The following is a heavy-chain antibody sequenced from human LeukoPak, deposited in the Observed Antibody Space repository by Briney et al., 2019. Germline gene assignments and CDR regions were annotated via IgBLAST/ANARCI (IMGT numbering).Heavy chain of an antibody. CDR3: ARGTMFPYYFDY. CDR1: GSKFSSYS. J-gene: IGHJ4*02. V-gene: IGHV3-21*01. CDR2: ISSSSSYI. D-gene: IGHD3-10*02. Sequence: PGGSLRLSCAASGSKFSSYSMKWVRQAPGKGLEWVSFISSSSSYIYYADSLKGRFTISRDNAKNSLYLQMNSLRAEDTAVYYCARGTMFPYYFDYWGQGTLVTVSS.